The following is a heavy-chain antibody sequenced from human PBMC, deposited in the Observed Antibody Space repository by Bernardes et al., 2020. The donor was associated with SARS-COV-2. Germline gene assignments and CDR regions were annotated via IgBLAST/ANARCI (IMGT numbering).Heavy chain of an antibody. CDR2: ISADGNSP. CDR3: VKVLLWFGES. Sequence: GGSLRLSCSASGFTFSSCGMHWVRQAPGKGLEYVSAISADGNSPYYADSVKDRFTISRDNSKNTLYLQMSSLRPDDTAVYYCVKVLLWFGESWGQGTLVTVSS. D-gene: IGHD3-10*01. V-gene: IGHV3-64D*06. J-gene: IGHJ1*01. CDR1: GFTFSSCG.